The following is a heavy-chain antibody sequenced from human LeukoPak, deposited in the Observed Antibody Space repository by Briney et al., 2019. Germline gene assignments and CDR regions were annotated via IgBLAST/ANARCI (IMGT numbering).Heavy chain of an antibody. J-gene: IGHJ6*04. CDR3: ARTYFASGTYPPGV. CDR1: GFTFSTHS. CDR2: ITSSSSFI. D-gene: IGHD3-10*01. Sequence: GGSLRLSCVASGFTFSTHSMNWVRQAPGKGLEWVSLITSSSSFIYYADSVKGRFTISRDNAKNSLFLQMDSLRAEDTAVYYCARTYFASGTYPPGVWGKGTTVTVSS. V-gene: IGHV3-48*01.